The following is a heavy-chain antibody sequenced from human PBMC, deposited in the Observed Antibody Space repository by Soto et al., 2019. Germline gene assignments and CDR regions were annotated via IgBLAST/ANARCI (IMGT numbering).Heavy chain of an antibody. Sequence: SETLSLTCTVSGGSISSGDYYWSWIRQPPGKGLEWIGYIYYSGSTYYNPSLKSRVTISVDTSKNQFSLKLSSVTAADTAVYYCAREGMNQADWLDPRGQGTLVTVSS. CDR2: IYYSGST. J-gene: IGHJ5*02. V-gene: IGHV4-30-4*01. CDR3: AREGMNQADWLDP. CDR1: GGSISSGDYY.